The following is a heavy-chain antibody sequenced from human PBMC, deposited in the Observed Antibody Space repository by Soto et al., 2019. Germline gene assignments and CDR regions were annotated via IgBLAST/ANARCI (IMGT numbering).Heavy chain of an antibody. CDR1: GGSIRSYY. CDR3: ARISSVDPYGYVNGGLDV. D-gene: IGHD5-18*01. V-gene: IGHV4-59*01. Sequence: SETLSLTCSVSGGSIRSYYWSWIRQSPEKGLEWVGYFYHSGNSNYNPSLNSRVTISVDTSKNLLSLSLRSVTAADTAVYFCARISSVDPYGYVNGGLDVWGQGTTVTVSS. J-gene: IGHJ6*02. CDR2: FYHSGNS.